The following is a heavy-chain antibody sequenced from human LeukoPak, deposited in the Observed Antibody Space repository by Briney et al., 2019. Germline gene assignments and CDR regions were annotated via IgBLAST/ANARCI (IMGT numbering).Heavy chain of an antibody. J-gene: IGHJ6*03. CDR1: GYNFNSYG. CDR2: ISAYNGNT. V-gene: IGHV1-18*01. D-gene: IGHD3-3*01. CDR3: ARAQIVSSITIFGVVTPNYYMDV. Sequence: ASVKVSCKASGYNFNSYGISWVRQAPGQGLERMGWISAYNGNTNYAQKFLGRVTMTTDTSTSTAYMELRSLRSDDTAVYYCARAQIVSSITIFGVVTPNYYMDVWGKGTMVTVSS.